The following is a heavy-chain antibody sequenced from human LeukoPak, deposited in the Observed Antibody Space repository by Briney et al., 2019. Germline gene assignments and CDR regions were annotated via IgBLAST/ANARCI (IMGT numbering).Heavy chain of an antibody. D-gene: IGHD3-22*01. V-gene: IGHV1-69*05. CDR2: ILPIFGTA. CDR1: GGTLSSYA. J-gene: IGHJ4*02. Sequence: SVKVSCQASGGTLSSYAIRWVRQAPGQGLEWMGGILPIFGTANYAQKFQGRVTITTDESTSTAYIELSSLRPEDTAVYYCATAGEGSSGYYYGFDYWGQGTLVTVSS. CDR3: ATAGEGSSGYYYGFDY.